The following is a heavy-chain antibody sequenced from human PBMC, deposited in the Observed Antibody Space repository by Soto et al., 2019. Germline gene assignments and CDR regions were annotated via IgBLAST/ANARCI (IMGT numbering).Heavy chain of an antibody. CDR2: FYTTEST. J-gene: IGHJ6*02. V-gene: IGHV4-4*07. CDR3: GRGGDCLGMGGYGMDV. Sequence: SGTLDLTCSVSRGSISSYFWHWIRQPSRKGLEGIGRFYTTESTKYNPSLKSRVTMSVDRPKNQFFLKLSSVTAADTAVCICGRGGDCLGMGGYGMDVWGQGTQVTVSS. D-gene: IGHD7-27*01. CDR1: RGSISSYF.